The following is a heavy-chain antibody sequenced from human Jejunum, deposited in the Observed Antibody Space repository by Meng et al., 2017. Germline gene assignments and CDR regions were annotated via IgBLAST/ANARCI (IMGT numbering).Heavy chain of an antibody. J-gene: IGHJ4*02. Sequence: VHLVQAGAKWKEPGAPMKVSCKASGYTFPDYYMHWGRQAPGQGLEWMGWIKPDSGATNQAPKFQGRVTMTRDTSTTTAYMELYRLTSDDSAVYYCARGGGGLAYWGQGPLVTVSS. V-gene: IGHV1-2*02. CDR3: ARGGGGLAY. CDR1: GYTFPDYY. D-gene: IGHD3-16*01. CDR2: IKPDSGAT.